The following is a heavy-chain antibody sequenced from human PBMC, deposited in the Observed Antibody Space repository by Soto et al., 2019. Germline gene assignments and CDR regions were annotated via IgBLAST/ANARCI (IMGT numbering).Heavy chain of an antibody. CDR3: VRHLNSYENSWFDP. Sequence: TSETLSLTCTVSGGSITSSGYYWGCIRQPPGKGLEWIGSIYYTGSTYYNPSLESRVTISVDTSKNQFSLKLSSVTAADTAVYYCVRHLNSYENSWFDPWGQGTLVTVSS. V-gene: IGHV4-39*01. J-gene: IGHJ5*02. CDR1: GGSITSSGYY. CDR2: IYYTGST. D-gene: IGHD5-18*01.